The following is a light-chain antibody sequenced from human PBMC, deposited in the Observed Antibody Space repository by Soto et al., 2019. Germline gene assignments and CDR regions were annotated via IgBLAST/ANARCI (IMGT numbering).Light chain of an antibody. V-gene: IGKV3-11*01. CDR2: DAS. CDR3: QQRSNWPRGYT. J-gene: IGKJ2*01. CDR1: QTVSSY. Sequence: EIVLTQSPATLSLSPGERATLSCRASQTVSSYLAWYQQKPGQAPRLLIYDASNRATGIPARFSGSGSETDFTLSISSLEPEDFAVYYCQQRSNWPRGYTFGQGTKLEIK.